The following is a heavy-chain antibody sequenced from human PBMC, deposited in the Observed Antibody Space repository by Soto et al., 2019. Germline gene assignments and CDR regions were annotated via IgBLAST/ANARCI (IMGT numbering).Heavy chain of an antibody. V-gene: IGHV3-48*01. CDR2: ISSSSSTI. CDR1: GFTFSSYS. CDR3: ARDRPPLLRFLEWVPLGGNMYV. Sequence: GGSLRLSCAASGFTFSSYSMNWVRQAPGKGLEWVSYISSSSSTIYYADSVKGRFTISRDNAKNSLYLQMNSLRAEDTAVYYCARDRPPLLRFLEWVPLGGNMYVWGKGTTVTVPS. D-gene: IGHD3-3*01. J-gene: IGHJ6*03.